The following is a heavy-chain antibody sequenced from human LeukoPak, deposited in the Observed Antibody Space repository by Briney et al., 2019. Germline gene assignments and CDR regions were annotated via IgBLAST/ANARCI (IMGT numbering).Heavy chain of an antibody. Sequence: GGSLRLSCAASGFTFSSYSMNWVRQAPGKWLEWVSSISSSSSYIYYADSVKGRFTISRDNAKNSLYLQMNSLRAEDTAVYYCAVYNWNPRREYYMDVWGKGTTVTVSS. J-gene: IGHJ6*03. CDR3: AVYNWNPRREYYMDV. V-gene: IGHV3-21*01. D-gene: IGHD1-20*01. CDR2: ISSSSSYI. CDR1: GFTFSSYS.